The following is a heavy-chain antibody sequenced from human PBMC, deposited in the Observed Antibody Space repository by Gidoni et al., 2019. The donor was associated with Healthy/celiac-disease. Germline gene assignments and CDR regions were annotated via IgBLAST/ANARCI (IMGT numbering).Heavy chain of an antibody. J-gene: IGHJ6*02. Sequence: EVQLVESGGGLVQPGGSLRLSCAASGFTFSSYEMNWVRQAPGKGLEWVSYISSSGSTIYYADSVKGRFTISRDNAKNSLYLQMNSLRAEDTAVYYCACTTRYGMDVWGQGTTVTVSS. V-gene: IGHV3-48*03. CDR3: ACTTRYGMDV. D-gene: IGHD4-17*01. CDR2: ISSSGSTI. CDR1: GFTFSSYE.